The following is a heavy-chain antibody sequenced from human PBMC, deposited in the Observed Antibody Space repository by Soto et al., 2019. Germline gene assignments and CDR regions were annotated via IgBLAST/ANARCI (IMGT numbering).Heavy chain of an antibody. D-gene: IGHD5-12*01. CDR3: ARDMRLRFSGIQ. Sequence: GGALRLSCSASLFTFSSYSMNCLLQATGKGLEWVSYISSSSSTIYYADSVKGRFTISRDNAKNSLYLQMNSLRDEDTAVYYCARDMRLRFSGIQWGQGTLVTVS. V-gene: IGHV3-48*02. CDR1: LFTFSSYS. CDR2: ISSSSSTI. J-gene: IGHJ4*02.